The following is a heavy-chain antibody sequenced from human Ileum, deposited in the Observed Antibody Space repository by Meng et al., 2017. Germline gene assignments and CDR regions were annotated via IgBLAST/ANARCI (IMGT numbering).Heavy chain of an antibody. Sequence: GGSLRLSCATSAFTFSNYFMSWIRQAPGKGLEWVSSISGDGGATFYADSVKGRFTISRDNSKNTLFLQMNSLRAEDAAIYYCAKRWEGRYFDYWGQGALVTVSS. J-gene: IGHJ4*02. D-gene: IGHD1-26*01. V-gene: IGHV3-23*01. CDR1: AFTFSNYF. CDR2: ISGDGGAT. CDR3: AKRWEGRYFDY.